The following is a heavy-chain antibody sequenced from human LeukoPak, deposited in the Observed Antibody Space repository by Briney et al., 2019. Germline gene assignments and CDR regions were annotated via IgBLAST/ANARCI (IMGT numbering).Heavy chain of an antibody. J-gene: IGHJ1*01. CDR1: GYTFTGYY. CDR2: INPNSGGT. Sequence: ASVKVSCKASGYTFTGYYMHWVRQAPGQGLEWMGWINPNSGGTNYAQKFQGRVTMTRDTSISTAYMELSRLRSDDTAVYYCAVASLIDILQLWPGGWGQGTLVSVSS. V-gene: IGHV1-2*02. CDR3: AVASLIDILQLWPGG. D-gene: IGHD5-18*01.